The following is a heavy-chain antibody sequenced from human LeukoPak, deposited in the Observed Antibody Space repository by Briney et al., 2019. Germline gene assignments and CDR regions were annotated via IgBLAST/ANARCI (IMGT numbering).Heavy chain of an antibody. CDR2: ISGSGGST. D-gene: IGHD6-19*01. Sequence: LKWVSAISGSGGSTYYADSVKGRFTISRDNSKNTLYLQMNSLRAEDTAVYYCAKDRYSSGWGDGFDIWGQGTMVTVSS. CDR3: AKDRYSSGWGDGFDI. J-gene: IGHJ3*02. V-gene: IGHV3-23*01.